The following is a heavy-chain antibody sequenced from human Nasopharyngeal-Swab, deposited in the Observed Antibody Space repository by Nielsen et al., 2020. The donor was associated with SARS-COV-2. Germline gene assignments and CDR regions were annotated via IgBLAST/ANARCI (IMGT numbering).Heavy chain of an antibody. J-gene: IGHJ4*02. Sequence: ESLKISCTVSGGSISSYYWSWIRQPPGKGLEWIGYIYYSGSTNYNPSLKSRVTISVDTSKNQFSLKLGSVTAADTAVYYCARQSRGYSYGYFDYWGQGTLVTVSS. V-gene: IGHV4-59*08. CDR1: GGSISSYY. D-gene: IGHD5-18*01. CDR2: IYYSGST. CDR3: ARQSRGYSYGYFDY.